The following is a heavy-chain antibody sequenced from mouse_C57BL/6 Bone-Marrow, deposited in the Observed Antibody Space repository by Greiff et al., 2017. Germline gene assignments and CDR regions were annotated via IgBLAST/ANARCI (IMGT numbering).Heavy chain of an antibody. V-gene: IGHV1-75*01. Sequence: VMLVESGPELVKPGASVKISCKASGYTFTDYSINWVKQRPGQGLEWIGWIFPGSGSTYYNEKFKGKATLTVDKSSSTAYMLLSSLPSEDSAVYCCARDGYYYGSSWDWGQGTSVTVSA. J-gene: IGHJ4*01. D-gene: IGHD1-1*01. CDR1: GYTFTDYS. CDR2: IFPGSGST. CDR3: ARDGYYYGSSWD.